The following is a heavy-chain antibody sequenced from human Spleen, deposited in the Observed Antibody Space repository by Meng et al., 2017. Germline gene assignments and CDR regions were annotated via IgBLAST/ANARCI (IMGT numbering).Heavy chain of an antibody. CDR1: GGSFSGFY. D-gene: IGHD6-13*01. CDR3: AREAYSTSLSSATGSDY. V-gene: IGHV4-34*01. J-gene: IGHJ4*02. Sequence: QVQLRQWGAGLLKPSETLSLTCAVYGGSFSGFYWNWFRQPPGKGLEWIAEINHSGSTNINPSLKSRVTILADTSKNQFSLKVRSVTAADTAVYYCAREAYSTSLSSATGSDYWGQGTLVTVSS. CDR2: INHSGST.